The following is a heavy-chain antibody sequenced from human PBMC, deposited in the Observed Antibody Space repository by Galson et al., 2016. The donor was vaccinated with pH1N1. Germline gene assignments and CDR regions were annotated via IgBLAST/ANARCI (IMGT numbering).Heavy chain of an antibody. D-gene: IGHD3-10*01. CDR2: IYSGGLT. J-gene: IGHJ6*02. Sequence: SLRLSCAASGFTVSITYFSWVRQAPGKGLEWVSIIYSGGLTYYADSVKGRFTISRDDSDNTLFLQMKSLRVEDTAMYYCARSFPYYGLDVWGQGTTVTVSS. CDR3: ARSFPYYGLDV. V-gene: IGHV3-53*01. CDR1: GFTVSITY.